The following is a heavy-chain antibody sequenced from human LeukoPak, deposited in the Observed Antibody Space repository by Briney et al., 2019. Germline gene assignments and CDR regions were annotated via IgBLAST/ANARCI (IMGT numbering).Heavy chain of an antibody. CDR1: GFTFTSFL. V-gene: IGHV3-74*01. J-gene: IGHJ3*02. CDR3: ARPQHGDLYAFDI. CDR2: VNGDGRTT. Sequence: GGSLRLPCAASGFTFTSFLMHWVRRAPGKGLVWVSRVNGDGRTTTYADFVKGRFTISRDNAKNTLYLQMNSLRAEDTAVYYCARPQHGDLYAFDIWGQGTMVTVSS. D-gene: IGHD4-17*01.